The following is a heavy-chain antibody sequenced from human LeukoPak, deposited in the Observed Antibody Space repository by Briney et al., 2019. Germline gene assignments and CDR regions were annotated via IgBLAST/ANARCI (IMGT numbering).Heavy chain of an antibody. Sequence: PSETLSLTCTVSGGSISSGGYYWSWIRQYPGKGLEWIGYIYYSGSTYYNPSLKSRVTISVDTSKNQFSLKLSSVTAADTAVYYCASGPLTSPYFDYWGQGTLVTVSS. CDR2: IYYSGST. J-gene: IGHJ4*02. V-gene: IGHV4-31*03. CDR3: ASGPLTSPYFDY. CDR1: GGSISSGGYY. D-gene: IGHD2-21*02.